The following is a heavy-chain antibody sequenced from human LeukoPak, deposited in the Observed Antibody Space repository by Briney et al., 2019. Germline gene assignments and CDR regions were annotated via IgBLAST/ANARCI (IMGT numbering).Heavy chain of an antibody. D-gene: IGHD7-27*01. CDR1: GFTFSSYA. Sequence: PGGSLRLSCAASGFTFSSYAMHWVRQAPGKGLEWVAVISYDGSNKYYADSVKGRFTISRDNSKNTLYLQMNSLRAEDTAVYYCARGPPNWGFDYWGQGTLVTVSS. CDR2: ISYDGSNK. CDR3: ARGPPNWGFDY. J-gene: IGHJ4*02. V-gene: IGHV3-30-3*01.